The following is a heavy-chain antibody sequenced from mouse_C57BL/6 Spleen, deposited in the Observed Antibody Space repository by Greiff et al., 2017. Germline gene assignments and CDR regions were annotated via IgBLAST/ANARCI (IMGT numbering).Heavy chain of an antibody. CDR3: AREYYDGYLDY. V-gene: IGHV1-22*01. D-gene: IGHD2-3*01. J-gene: IGHJ2*01. CDR2: INPKNGGN. Sequence: EVQLQQSGPELVKPGASVKMSCKASGYTFTDYNMHWVQQSQGKSLEWIGYINPKNGGNSYNEKYKGKATLTVNKASSTAYMELRSLTSEDSAVYYCAREYYDGYLDYWGQGTTLTVSS. CDR1: GYTFTDYN.